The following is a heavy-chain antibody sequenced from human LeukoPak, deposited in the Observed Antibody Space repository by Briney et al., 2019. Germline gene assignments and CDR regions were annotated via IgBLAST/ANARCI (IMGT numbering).Heavy chain of an antibody. D-gene: IGHD1-26*01. CDR3: ARVPRVGLPNPVFYYGMDV. Sequence: ASVNVSCKASGGTFSSYAISWVRQAPGQGLEWMGRIILILGIANYAQKFQGRVTMTADNSTSTAYMELSSLRSEDTAMYYCARVPRVGLPNPVFYYGMDVWGHGTTVTVSS. CDR1: GGTFSSYA. CDR2: IILILGIA. V-gene: IGHV1-69*04. J-gene: IGHJ6*02.